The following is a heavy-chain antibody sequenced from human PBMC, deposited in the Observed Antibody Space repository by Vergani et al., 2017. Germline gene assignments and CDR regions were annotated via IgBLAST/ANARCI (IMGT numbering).Heavy chain of an antibody. J-gene: IGHJ6*02. Sequence: QVQLVQSGAEVKKPGASVKVSCKVSGYTLTELSMHWVRQAPGKGLEWMGGFDPEDGETIYAQKFQGRVTMTEDTSTDTAYMELSSLRSEDTAVYYCATAPGEYSSSWPQYYYYGMDVWGQGTTVTVSS. CDR1: GYTLTELS. V-gene: IGHV1-24*01. CDR2: FDPEDGET. CDR3: ATAPGEYSSSWPQYYYYGMDV. D-gene: IGHD6-13*01.